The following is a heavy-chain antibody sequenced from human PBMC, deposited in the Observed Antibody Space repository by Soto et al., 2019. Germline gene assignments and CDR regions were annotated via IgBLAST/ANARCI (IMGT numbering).Heavy chain of an antibody. CDR2: FDPGDGET. Sequence: ASVKVSCKVSGYTLTELSMHWVRQAPGKGLEWMGGFDPGDGETIYAQKFQGRVTMTEDTSTDTAYMELSSLRSEDTAVYYCATDPGLRQQAQDYGMDVWGQGTTVTVSS. CDR3: ATDPGLRQQAQDYGMDV. V-gene: IGHV1-24*01. CDR1: GYTLTELS. D-gene: IGHD3-3*01. J-gene: IGHJ6*02.